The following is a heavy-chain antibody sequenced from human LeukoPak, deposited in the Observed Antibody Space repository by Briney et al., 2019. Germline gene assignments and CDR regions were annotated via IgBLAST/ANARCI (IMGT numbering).Heavy chain of an antibody. Sequence: PGGSLRLSCAASGFTFSSYAMSWVRQAPGKGLEWVSAISGSGGSTYYADSVKGRFTISRDNSKNTLYLQMNSLRAEDTAVYYWAKGSSPYGDDDIDYWGQGTLVTVSS. CDR1: GFTFSSYA. V-gene: IGHV3-23*01. CDR2: ISGSGGST. J-gene: IGHJ4*02. D-gene: IGHD4-17*01. CDR3: AKGSSPYGDDDIDY.